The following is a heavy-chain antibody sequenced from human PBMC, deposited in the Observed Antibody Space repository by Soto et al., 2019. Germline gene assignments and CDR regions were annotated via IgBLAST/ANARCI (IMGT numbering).Heavy chain of an antibody. Sequence: PSETLSLTCAVSGYSISSAYYWGWIRQPPGEGLEWIGNIHHSGSTYYNPSLKSRVTISVDTSKNQFSLKMNSVTAADTAVYYCARLTNMVTTKWFDPRGQGTLVTVSS. D-gene: IGHD4-17*01. CDR2: IHHSGST. V-gene: IGHV4-38-2*01. CDR3: ARLTNMVTTKWFDP. J-gene: IGHJ5*02. CDR1: GYSISSAYY.